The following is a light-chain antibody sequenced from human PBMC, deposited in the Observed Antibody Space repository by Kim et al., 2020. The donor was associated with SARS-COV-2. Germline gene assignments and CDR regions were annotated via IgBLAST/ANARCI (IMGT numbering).Light chain of an antibody. CDR2: GAS. V-gene: IGKV3-15*01. Sequence: VSPGERAPLSCRASQSVSSNLAWYQQTPGQAPRLLIYGASTRATGIPARFSGSGSGTEFTLTISSLQSEDFAVYYCQQYNNWPWYTFGQGTKLEI. CDR3: QQYNNWPWYT. J-gene: IGKJ2*01. CDR1: QSVSSN.